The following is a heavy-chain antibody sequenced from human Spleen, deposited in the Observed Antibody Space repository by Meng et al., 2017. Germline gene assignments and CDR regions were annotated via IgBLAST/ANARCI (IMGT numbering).Heavy chain of an antibody. J-gene: IGHJ3*01. CDR1: GFTFDYFA. Sequence: GESLKISCAASGFTFDYFAMHWVRQAPGKGLKWVSLISWDANTAHYADSGKGRFTISRDNSKKSLYLQMNSLRTEDTALYYCVKDLGAIGVTEAFDFWGQGTMVTVSS. CDR3: VKDLGAIGVTEAFDF. V-gene: IGHV3-43D*03. D-gene: IGHD3-10*01. CDR2: ISWDANTA.